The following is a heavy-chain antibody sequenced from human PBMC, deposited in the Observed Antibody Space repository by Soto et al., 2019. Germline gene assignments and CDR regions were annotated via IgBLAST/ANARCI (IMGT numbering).Heavy chain of an antibody. CDR1: GYTFTSYG. CDR3: AGGLWLAPFDY. Sequence: ASVKVSCKASGYTFTSYGISWVRQAPGQGLEWMGWISAYNGNTNYAQRLQGRVTMTTDTSTSTAYMGLRSLRSDDTAVYYCAGGLWLAPFDYWGQGALVTVSS. J-gene: IGHJ4*02. V-gene: IGHV1-18*01. CDR2: ISAYNGNT. D-gene: IGHD6-19*01.